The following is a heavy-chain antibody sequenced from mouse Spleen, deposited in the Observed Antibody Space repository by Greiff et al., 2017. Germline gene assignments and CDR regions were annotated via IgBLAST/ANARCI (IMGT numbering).Heavy chain of an antibody. J-gene: IGHJ2*01. CDR1: GFNIKDDY. V-gene: IGHV14-4*01. CDR2: IDPENGDT. D-gene: IGHD2-4*01. CDR3: TTGDYDPYFDY. Sequence: VQLQQSGAELVRPGASVKLSCTASGFNIKDDYMHWVKQRPEQGLEWIGWIDPENGDTEYASKFQGKATITADTSSNTAYLQLSSLTSEDTAVYYCTTGDYDPYFDYWGQGTTLTVSS.